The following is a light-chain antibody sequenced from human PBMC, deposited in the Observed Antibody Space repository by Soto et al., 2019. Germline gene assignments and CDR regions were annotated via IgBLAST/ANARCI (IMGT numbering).Light chain of an antibody. CDR1: STDIAGYNN. J-gene: IGLJ1*01. CDR3: STYASRDTLYD. V-gene: IGLV2-11*01. Sequence: QSVLNQAGSGTGVHGRGGSISCTRTSTDIAGYNNVSWYQQHTGKVPKLMLYDVSKRPSGVPDRFSGSKSGNTASLTISGLQAEDEANYYCSTYASRDTLYDFGNETTVTVL. CDR2: DVS.